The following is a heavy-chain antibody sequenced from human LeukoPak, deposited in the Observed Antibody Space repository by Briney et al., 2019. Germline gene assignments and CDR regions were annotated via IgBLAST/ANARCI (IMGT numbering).Heavy chain of an antibody. CDR2: IFYSGST. V-gene: IGHV4-39*01. J-gene: IGHJ4*02. D-gene: IGHD1-26*01. CDR3: ARHKKSGATSMGYLFDY. Sequence: SETLSLTCTVSGGSISSGDYYWGWIRQPPGKGLEWIGTIFYSGSTQYNPSLKSRVTISVDTSKNQFSLKLTSVTAADTAVYYCARHKKSGATSMGYLFDYWGQGTLVTVSS. CDR1: GGSISSGDYY.